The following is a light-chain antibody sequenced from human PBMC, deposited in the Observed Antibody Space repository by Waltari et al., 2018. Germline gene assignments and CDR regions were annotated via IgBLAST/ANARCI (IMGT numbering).Light chain of an antibody. J-gene: IGLJ3*02. CDR3: QAWEA. Sequence: SYELPQPPLVSVSPGQTAIIPCSVEMLRIKDASWYRQKPGQSPVVVIYEDMNRPSGIPERFSGSRSGNTVTLTISGTQAVDEADYYCQAWEAFGGGTKLTVL. V-gene: IGLV3-1*01. CDR2: EDM. CDR1: MLRIKD.